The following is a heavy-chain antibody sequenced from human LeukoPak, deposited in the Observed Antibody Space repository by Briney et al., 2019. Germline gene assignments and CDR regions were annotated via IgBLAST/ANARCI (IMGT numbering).Heavy chain of an antibody. D-gene: IGHD3-22*01. CDR3: ARLIGARSDDSSGYYVPAGY. V-gene: IGHV5-51*01. CDR1: GYSFTSYW. Sequence: GESLKTPWNGSGYSFTSYWLAWVRQIPGKGLEWMGIIYPGDSDTRYSPSFQGQVTISADKSISTAYMQWSSLKASDTAMHYCARLIGARSDDSSGYYVPAGYWGQGTLIAVSA. J-gene: IGHJ4*02. CDR2: IYPGDSDT.